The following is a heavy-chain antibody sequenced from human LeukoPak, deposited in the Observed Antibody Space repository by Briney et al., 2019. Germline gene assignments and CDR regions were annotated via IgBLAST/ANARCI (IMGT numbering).Heavy chain of an antibody. Sequence: WKSLRPSCAASGFSFSSYGMHWVRQGPGKGLEWVAVISYDGNNKYYADSVKGRFAISRDHSKNTLYLQMNSLRAEDTAVSYDSSGYLGVDYWGQGTLVTVSS. D-gene: IGHD3-22*01. CDR3: SSGYLGVDY. CDR2: ISYDGNNK. V-gene: IGHV3-30*03. CDR1: GFSFSSYG. J-gene: IGHJ4*02.